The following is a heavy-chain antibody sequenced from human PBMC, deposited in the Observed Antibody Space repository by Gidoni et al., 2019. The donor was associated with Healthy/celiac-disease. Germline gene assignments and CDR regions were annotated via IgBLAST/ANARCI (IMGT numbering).Heavy chain of an antibody. CDR2: ISWNSGSI. J-gene: IGHJ4*02. Sequence: EVQLVESGGGLVQPGRSLRLSCAASGFTCDDYAMHWARQAPGKGLEWVSGISWNSGSIGYADSVKGRFTISRDNAKNSLYLQMNSLRAEDTALYYCAKDMTFQQTDFDYWGQGTLVTVSS. CDR1: GFTCDDYA. V-gene: IGHV3-9*01. CDR3: AKDMTFQQTDFDY. D-gene: IGHD3-16*01.